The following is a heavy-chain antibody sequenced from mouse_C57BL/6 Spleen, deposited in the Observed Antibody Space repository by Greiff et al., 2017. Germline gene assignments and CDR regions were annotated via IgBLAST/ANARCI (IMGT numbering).Heavy chain of an antibody. V-gene: IGHV5-16*01. CDR1: GFTFSDYY. J-gene: IGHJ2*01. CDR3: AREFTYYFDY. D-gene: IGHD2-12*01. Sequence: EVQLQESEGGLVQPGSSMKLSCTASGFTFSDYYMAWVRQVPEKGLEWVANINYDGSSTYYLDSLKSRFIISRDNAKNILYLQMSSLKSEDTATYYCAREFTYYFDYWGQGTTLTVSS. CDR2: INYDGSST.